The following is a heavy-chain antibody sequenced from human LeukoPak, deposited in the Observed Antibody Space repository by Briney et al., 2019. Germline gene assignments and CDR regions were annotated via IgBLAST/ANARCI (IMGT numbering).Heavy chain of an antibody. CDR1: GFTFSSYA. CDR2: ISSNGGST. Sequence: GGSLRLSCAASGFTFSSYAMHWVRQAPGKGLEYVSAISSNGGSTYYANSVKGRFTISRDNSKNTLYLQMHSLRAEDTAVYYCAKLVKQWLVRSGGEDAFDIWGQGTMVTVSS. CDR3: AKLVKQWLVRSGGEDAFDI. J-gene: IGHJ3*02. D-gene: IGHD6-19*01. V-gene: IGHV3-64*01.